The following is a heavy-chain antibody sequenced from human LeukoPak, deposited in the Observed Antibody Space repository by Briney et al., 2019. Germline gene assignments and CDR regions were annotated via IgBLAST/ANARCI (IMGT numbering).Heavy chain of an antibody. V-gene: IGHV4-59*11. CDR2: IYHDGSG. CDR1: GHSTNRHY. D-gene: IGHD6-13*01. CDR3: ARGGGRSWYIRWFEP. Sequence: SYTLSLICTVSGHSTNRHYWSWIVEAPAKGLEWIGYIYHDGSGDNNPSLKSRVTISMDTSRNQFSLKLRSATAADTAVYYCARGGGRSWYIRWFEPWGQGTLVTVSS. J-gene: IGHJ5*02.